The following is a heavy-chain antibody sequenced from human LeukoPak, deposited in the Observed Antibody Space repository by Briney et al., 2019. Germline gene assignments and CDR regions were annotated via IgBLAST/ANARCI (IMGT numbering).Heavy chain of an antibody. Sequence: GGSLRHPCAASGFTFSSYAMSWLRQAPGKGLDWVSAISGICGSTYYADSVKGRFTISRDNYKPTLYKQMTSLRAEDTAVYYCDAKWLAWGQGTLVTVSS. V-gene: IGHV3-23*01. D-gene: IGHD6-19*01. J-gene: IGHJ5*02. CDR1: GFTFSSYA. CDR2: ISGICGST. CDR3: DAKWLA.